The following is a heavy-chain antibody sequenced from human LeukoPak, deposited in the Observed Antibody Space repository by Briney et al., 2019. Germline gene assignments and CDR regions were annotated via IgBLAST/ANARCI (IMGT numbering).Heavy chain of an antibody. Sequence: PGGSLRLSCAASGFTFGSYEMNWVRQAPGKGLEWVSYIGTITSTTYYADSVKGRFTVSRDNAKSSLYLQMSSLRAEDTAVYYCAKVDIVATIDAGRLVDYWGQGTLVTVSS. D-gene: IGHD5-12*01. CDR3: AKVDIVATIDAGRLVDY. CDR2: IGTITSTT. V-gene: IGHV3-48*03. J-gene: IGHJ4*02. CDR1: GFTFGSYE.